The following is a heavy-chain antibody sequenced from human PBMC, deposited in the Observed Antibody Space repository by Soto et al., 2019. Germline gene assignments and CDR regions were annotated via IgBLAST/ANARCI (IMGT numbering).Heavy chain of an antibody. D-gene: IGHD5-18*01. CDR3: AKDQSSYGYPYYFDY. Sequence: PGGSLRLSCAASGFTFSSYATSWVRQAPGKGLEWVSAISGSGGSTYYADSVKGRFTISRDNSKNTLYLQMNSLRAEDTAVYYCAKDQSSYGYPYYFDYWGQGTLVTVSS. V-gene: IGHV3-23*01. J-gene: IGHJ4*02. CDR1: GFTFSSYA. CDR2: ISGSGGST.